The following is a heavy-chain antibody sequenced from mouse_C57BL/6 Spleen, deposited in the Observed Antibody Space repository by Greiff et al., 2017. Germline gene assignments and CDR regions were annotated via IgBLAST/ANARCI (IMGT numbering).Heavy chain of an antibody. V-gene: IGHV5-4*01. CDR3: ARDQDYYGSSSYYAMDY. D-gene: IGHD1-1*01. CDR1: GFTFSSYA. Sequence: EVKLVESGGGLVKPGGSLKLSCAASGFTFSSYAMSWVRQTPEKRLEWVATISDGGSYTYYPDNVKGRFTISRDNAKNNLYLQMSHLKSEDTAMYYCARDQDYYGSSSYYAMDYWGQGTSVTVSS. CDR2: ISDGGSYT. J-gene: IGHJ4*01.